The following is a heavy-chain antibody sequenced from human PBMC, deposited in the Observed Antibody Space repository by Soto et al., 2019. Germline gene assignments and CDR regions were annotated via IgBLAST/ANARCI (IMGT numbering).Heavy chain of an antibody. CDR2: IYYSGST. V-gene: IGHV4-39*01. CDR1: GGSISSSSYY. CDR3: ARHSSYYFDY. J-gene: IGHJ4*02. Sequence: PSETLSLTCTVSGGSISSSSYYWGWIRQPPGKGLEWIGSIYYSGSTYYNPSLKSRVTISVDTSKNQFSLKLSSVTAADTAVYYCARHSSYYFDYWGQGTLVTVSS.